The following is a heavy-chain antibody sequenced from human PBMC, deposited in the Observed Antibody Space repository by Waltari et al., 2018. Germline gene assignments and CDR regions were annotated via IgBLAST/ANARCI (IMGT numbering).Heavy chain of an antibody. CDR2: IKQDGSET. V-gene: IGHV3-7*01. D-gene: IGHD2-2*01. J-gene: IGHJ6*02. CDR1: GFTFSRYW. Sequence: EVQLVESGGGLVQPGGSLRLSCAASGFTFSRYWMSWVRQAPGKGLEWVANIKQDGSETYYVDSVKGRFTISRDNAKNSLYLQMNSLRAEDTAVYYCARATLVVPALLRVNYYGMDVWGQGTTVTVSS. CDR3: ARATLVVPALLRVNYYGMDV.